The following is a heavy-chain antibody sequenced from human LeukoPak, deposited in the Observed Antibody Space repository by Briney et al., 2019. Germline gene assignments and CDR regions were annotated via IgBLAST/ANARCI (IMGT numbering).Heavy chain of an antibody. Sequence: SVKVSCKASGGTFSSYAISWVRQAPGQGLEWMGTIIPIVGIANYAQKFQGRVTITADKFMSTAYMELSSLRSEDTAVYYCARDGEMATIYFDYWGQGTLVTVSS. V-gene: IGHV1-69*04. CDR1: GGTFSSYA. J-gene: IGHJ4*02. CDR3: ARDGEMATIYFDY. D-gene: IGHD5-24*01. CDR2: IIPIVGIA.